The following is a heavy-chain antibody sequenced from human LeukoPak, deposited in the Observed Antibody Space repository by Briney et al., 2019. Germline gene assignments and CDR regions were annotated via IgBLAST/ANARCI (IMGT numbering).Heavy chain of an antibody. CDR3: AKDIDYSGSFFDY. CDR2: ISYDGSNK. Sequence: PGGSLRLSCAASGFTVSSNYMSWVRQAPGKGLEWVAVISYDGSNKYYADSVKGRFTISRDNSKNTLYLQMNSLRAEDTAVYYCAKDIDYSGSFFDYWGQGTLVTVSS. D-gene: IGHD1-26*01. J-gene: IGHJ4*02. V-gene: IGHV3-30*18. CDR1: GFTVSSNY.